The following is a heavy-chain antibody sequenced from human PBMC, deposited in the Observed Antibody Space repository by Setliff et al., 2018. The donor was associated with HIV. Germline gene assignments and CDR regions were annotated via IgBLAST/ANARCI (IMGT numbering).Heavy chain of an antibody. V-gene: IGHV4-59*01. J-gene: IGHJ6*02. CDR3: ARGGIAVAGEETYYYYGMDV. Sequence: SETLSLTCTVSGGSISSYYWSWIRQPPGKGLEWIGYIYYSGSTNYNPSLKSRVTISVDTSKNQFSLKLSSVTAADAAVYYCARGGIAVAGEETYYYYGMDVWGQGTTVTVSS. CDR1: GGSISSYY. CDR2: IYYSGST. D-gene: IGHD6-19*01.